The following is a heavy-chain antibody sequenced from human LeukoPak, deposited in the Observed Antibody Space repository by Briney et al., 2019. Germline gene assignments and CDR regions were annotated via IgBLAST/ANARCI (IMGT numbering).Heavy chain of an antibody. J-gene: IGHJ4*02. CDR2: IRYDGSNK. CDR1: GFTFSSYA. D-gene: IGHD5-18*01. V-gene: IGHV3-30*02. CDR3: AKERWAAMAYFDY. Sequence: PGGSLRLSCAASGFTFSSYAMHWVRQAPGKGLEWVAFIRYDGSNKYYADSVKGRFTISRDNSKNTLYLQMNSLRAEDTAVYYCAKERWAAMAYFDYWGQGTLVTVSS.